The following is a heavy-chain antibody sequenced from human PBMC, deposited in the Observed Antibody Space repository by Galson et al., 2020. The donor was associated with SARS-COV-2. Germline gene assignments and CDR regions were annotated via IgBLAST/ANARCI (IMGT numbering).Heavy chain of an antibody. CDR3: ARGILGVQSPSGHLDQ. Sequence: GGSLRLSCAVSGFPLTRFPIHWVRQAPGKGLEWVALISHDVTTRYYAASVQGRFTISRDNSKNTVYLQMNYLSVEDSAVYFCARGILGVQSPSGHLDQWGQGTLVTVSS. D-gene: IGHD1-26*01. CDR1: GFPLTRFP. V-gene: IGHV3-30-3*01. J-gene: IGHJ4*02. CDR2: ISHDVTTR.